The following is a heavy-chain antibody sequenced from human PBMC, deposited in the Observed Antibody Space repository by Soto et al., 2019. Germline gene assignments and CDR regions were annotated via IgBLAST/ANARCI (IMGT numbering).Heavy chain of an antibody. CDR1: GLPFSSYG. J-gene: IGHJ4*02. CDR2: MSGSGGST. CDR3: AKDLGVGAFDY. V-gene: IGHV3-23*01. Sequence: EVQLLESGGGLVQPGGSLRLSCAASGLPFSSYGMSWVRKAPGKGLEWVSGMSGSGGSTDYADSVKGRFTISRVNSKNTLYLQMNSMRAEDTAVYYCAKDLGVGAFDYWGQGTLVTVSS. D-gene: IGHD1-26*01.